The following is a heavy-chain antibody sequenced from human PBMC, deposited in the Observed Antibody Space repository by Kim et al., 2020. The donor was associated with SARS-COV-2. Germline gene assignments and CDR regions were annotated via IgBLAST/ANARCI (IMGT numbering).Heavy chain of an antibody. CDR3: AKDRDSSSWYGYFQS. Sequence: GGSLRLSCVASGFTFDTYAMSWVRQAPGKGLEWVSSIAPGGSSTYYADSVKGRFTNSRDNSKSTLFLQLNSLRVEDTAVYYCAKDRDSSSWYGYFQSWG. CDR1: GFTFDTYA. CDR2: IAPGGSST. V-gene: IGHV3-23*01. J-gene: IGHJ1*01. D-gene: IGHD6-13*01.